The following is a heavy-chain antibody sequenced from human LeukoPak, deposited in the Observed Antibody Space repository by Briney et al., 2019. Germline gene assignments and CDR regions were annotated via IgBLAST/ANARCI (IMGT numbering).Heavy chain of an antibody. Sequence: SETLSLTCAVYGGSFSGYYWSWIRQPPGKGLEWIGEINHSGSTNYNPSLKSRVTISVDTSKNQFSLKLSSVTAVDTAVYYCAREIAAGNWGQGTLVTVSS. CDR3: AREIAAGN. CDR1: GGSFSGYY. J-gene: IGHJ4*02. CDR2: INHSGST. V-gene: IGHV4-34*01. D-gene: IGHD6-13*01.